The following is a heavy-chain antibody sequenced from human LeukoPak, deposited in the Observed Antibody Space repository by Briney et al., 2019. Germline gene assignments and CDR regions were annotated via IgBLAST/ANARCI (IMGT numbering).Heavy chain of an antibody. CDR2: LYYSGST. V-gene: IGHV4-59*01. CDR1: GGSIGSYY. J-gene: IGHJ3*01. CDR3: ARDAKLLGALDL. Sequence: SETLSLTCTVSGGSIGSYYWSWIRQPPGEKLEWIGYLYYSGSTNYNPSLGSRVTISADSSKNQFSLKLTSVTAADTAVYYCARDAKLLGALDLWGPGTMVTVSS.